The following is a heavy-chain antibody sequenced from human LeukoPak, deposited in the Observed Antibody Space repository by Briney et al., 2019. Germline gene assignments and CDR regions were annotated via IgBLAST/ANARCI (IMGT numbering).Heavy chain of an antibody. J-gene: IGHJ2*01. D-gene: IGHD5-18*01. CDR2: IPTSGRT. CDR3: ARDVGGYRYGYRPTELYWYFDL. CDR1: GYSISSGSYY. V-gene: IGHV4-61*02. Sequence: SSETLSLTCTVSGYSISSGSYYWTWIRQPAGKGLEWIGRIPTSGRTNFNPSLKSRVTISIDTSKNQFSLKLSSVTAADTAVYYCARDVGGYRYGYRPTELYWYFDLWGRGTLVTVSS.